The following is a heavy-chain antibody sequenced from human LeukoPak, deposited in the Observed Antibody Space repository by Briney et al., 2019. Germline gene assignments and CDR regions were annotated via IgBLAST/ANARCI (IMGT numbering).Heavy chain of an antibody. V-gene: IGHV3-15*01. CDR3: TTGRRCGGGSCHSVPHFYYYGMDV. CDR2: IKSKTDGGTT. CDR1: GFTFSNAW. Sequence: TGGSLRLSCAASGFTFSNAWMSWVRQAPGKGLEWVGRIKSKTDGGTTDYAAPVKGGFTISRDDSKDTLFLEMNSLKTEDTAVYYCTTGRRCGGGSCHSVPHFYYYGMDVWGKGTTVTVSS. D-gene: IGHD2-15*01. J-gene: IGHJ6*04.